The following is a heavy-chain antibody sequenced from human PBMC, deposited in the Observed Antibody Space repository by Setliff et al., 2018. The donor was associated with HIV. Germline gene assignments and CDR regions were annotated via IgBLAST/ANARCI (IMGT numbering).Heavy chain of an antibody. J-gene: IGHJ6*03. Sequence: SETLSLTCTVSGGSIRSYYWSWIRQSPGKGLEWIGYVFYNGDTAYNPSLKSRLTISVDTSKNQFSLKLSSVTAADTAVYYCARGDGTKYYYYYYMDVWGKGTTVTVSS. V-gene: IGHV4-59*01. D-gene: IGHD1-7*01. CDR3: ARGDGTKYYYYYYMDV. CDR2: VFYNGDT. CDR1: GGSIRSYY.